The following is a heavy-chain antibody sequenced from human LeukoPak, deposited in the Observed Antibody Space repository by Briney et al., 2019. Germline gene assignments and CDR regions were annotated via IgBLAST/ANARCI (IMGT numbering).Heavy chain of an antibody. V-gene: IGHV4-59*08. J-gene: IGHJ2*01. Sequence: SETLSLTCTVSGGSISSYYWSWIRQPPGKGLEWIGYIYYSGSTNYNPSLKSRVTISVDTSKNQFSLKLSSVTAADTAVYYCASWAGDPGYFDLWGRGTLVTVSS. CDR3: ASWAGDPGYFDL. CDR2: IYYSGST. D-gene: IGHD7-27*01. CDR1: GGSISSYY.